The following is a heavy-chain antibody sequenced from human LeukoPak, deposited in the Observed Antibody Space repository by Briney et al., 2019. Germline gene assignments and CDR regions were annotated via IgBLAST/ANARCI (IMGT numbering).Heavy chain of an antibody. CDR1: GYTFTSYD. Sequence: ASVKVSCKASGYTFTSYDINWVRQATGQGLEWMGWMNPNSGNTGYAQKFQGRVTMTRNTSISTAYMELSSLRSEDTAVYYCAKADYLYCSGGSCYGTYYYYYYYMDVWGKGTTVTVSS. V-gene: IGHV1-8*01. D-gene: IGHD2-15*01. CDR2: MNPNSGNT. J-gene: IGHJ6*03. CDR3: AKADYLYCSGGSCYGTYYYYYYYMDV.